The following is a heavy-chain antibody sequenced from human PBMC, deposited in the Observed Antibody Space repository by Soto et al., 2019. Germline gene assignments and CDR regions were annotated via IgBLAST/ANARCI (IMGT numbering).Heavy chain of an antibody. J-gene: IGHJ4*02. CDR2: VIPSIESP. CDR1: GGTFTTYS. CDR3: ARGSEEWSNRGYCNS. Sequence: QVQLVQSGAEVKTPGSSVQVSYKASGGTFTTYSFIWARQAPGQGLEWLGSVIPSIESPNYAQKFQDRVTISTDESTKTVFLELSSLRSDATDVYLCARGSEEWSNRGYCNSWGQRSLAT. V-gene: IGHV1-69*05. D-gene: IGHD2-2*03.